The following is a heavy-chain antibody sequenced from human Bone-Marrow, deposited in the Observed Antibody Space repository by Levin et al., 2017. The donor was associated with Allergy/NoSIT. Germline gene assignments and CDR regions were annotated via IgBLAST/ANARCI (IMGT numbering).Heavy chain of an antibody. CDR1: GFTFSSYA. CDR2: ISGSGGST. CDR3: AKDYRSGWYGGADYYYMDV. Sequence: GESLKISCAASGFTFSSYAMSWVRQAPGKGLEWVSAISGSGGSTYYADSVKGRFTISRDNSKNTLYLQMNSLRAEDTAVYYCAKDYRSGWYGGADYYYMDVWGKGTTVTVSS. J-gene: IGHJ6*03. V-gene: IGHV3-23*01. D-gene: IGHD6-19*01.